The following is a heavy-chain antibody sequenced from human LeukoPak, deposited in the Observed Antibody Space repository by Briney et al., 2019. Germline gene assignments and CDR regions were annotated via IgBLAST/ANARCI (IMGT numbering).Heavy chain of an antibody. D-gene: IGHD3-10*01. J-gene: IGHJ4*02. CDR3: AKGSYGSGSYVDY. CDR1: GFTFDDYA. Sequence: GRSLRLSCAASGFTFDDYAMHWVRQAPGKGLEWVSGISWDSGCIGYEDSVKGRFTISRDNAKNSLYLQMNSLRAEDTALYYCAKGSYGSGSYVDYWGQGTLITVFS. CDR2: ISWDSGCI. V-gene: IGHV3-9*01.